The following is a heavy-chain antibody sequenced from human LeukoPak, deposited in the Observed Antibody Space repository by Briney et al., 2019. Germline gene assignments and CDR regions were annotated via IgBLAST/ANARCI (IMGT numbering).Heavy chain of an antibody. Sequence: ASVKVSCKASGYTFTSYGISWVRQAPGQGREWMGWISADKGNTNYAQKLQGGVIMTTDTSRSTAYMEQRRLRSDDTAEYYWARRFRGWHRGFDDYWGQGTLVTVSS. CDR2: ISADKGNT. CDR3: ARRFRGWHRGFDDY. CDR1: GYTFTSYG. V-gene: IGHV1-18*01. D-gene: IGHD6-19*01. J-gene: IGHJ4*02.